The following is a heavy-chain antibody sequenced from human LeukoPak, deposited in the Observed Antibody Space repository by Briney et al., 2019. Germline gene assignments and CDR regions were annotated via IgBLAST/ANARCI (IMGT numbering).Heavy chain of an antibody. CDR3: AKNPTGDYDFSDWFDP. CDR2: ISYDGSNK. CDR1: GFTFSSYG. V-gene: IGHV3-30*18. Sequence: GGSLRLSCAASGFTFSSYGMHWVRQAPGKGLEWVAVISYDGSNKYYADSAKGRFTISRDNSKNTLYLQMNSLRAEDTAVYYCAKNPTGDYDFSDWFDPWGQGTLVTVSS. D-gene: IGHD3-3*01. J-gene: IGHJ5*02.